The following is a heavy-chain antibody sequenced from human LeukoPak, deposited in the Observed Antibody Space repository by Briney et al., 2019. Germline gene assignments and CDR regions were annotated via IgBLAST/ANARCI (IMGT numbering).Heavy chain of an antibody. D-gene: IGHD5-24*01. Sequence: PGGSLRLSCAASGFTFSSYSMNWVRQAPGKGLEWVSSISSSSSYIYYADSVKGRFTISRDNAKNSLYLQMNSLRAEDTAVYYCARDLDGYNYALDYWGQGTLVTVSS. CDR2: ISSSSSYI. J-gene: IGHJ4*02. V-gene: IGHV3-21*01. CDR3: ARDLDGYNYALDY. CDR1: GFTFSSYS.